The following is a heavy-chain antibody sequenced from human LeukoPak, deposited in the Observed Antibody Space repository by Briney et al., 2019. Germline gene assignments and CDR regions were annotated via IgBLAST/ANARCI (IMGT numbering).Heavy chain of an antibody. Sequence: GGSLRLSCAASGFTFSSYSMNWVRQAPGKGLEWVSSISSSSYIYYADSVKGRFTISRDNAKNSLYLQMNSLRAEDTAVYYCARDLGRDGYSDWGQGTLVTVSS. D-gene: IGHD5-24*01. J-gene: IGHJ4*02. CDR3: ARDLGRDGYSD. V-gene: IGHV3-21*01. CDR1: GFTFSSYS. CDR2: ISSSSYI.